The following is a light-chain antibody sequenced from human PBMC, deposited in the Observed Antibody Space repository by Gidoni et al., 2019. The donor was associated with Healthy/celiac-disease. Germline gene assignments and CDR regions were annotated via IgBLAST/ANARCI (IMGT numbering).Light chain of an antibody. CDR1: QSISSY. CDR2: AAS. V-gene: IGKV1-39*01. J-gene: IGKJ2*01. Sequence: DIQMTQSPSSLSASVGDRVTITCRASQSISSYLNWYQQKPGKAPKLLIYAASSLQSGVPSRFSGSGSGTDFTLTISSRQPEDFATYYCQQSYSTPYTFGQGAKLGIK. CDR3: QQSYSTPYT.